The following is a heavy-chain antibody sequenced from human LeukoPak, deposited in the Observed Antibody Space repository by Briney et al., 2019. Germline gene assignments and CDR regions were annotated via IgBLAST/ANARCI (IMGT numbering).Heavy chain of an antibody. CDR2: INHSGST. D-gene: IGHD3-22*01. V-gene: IGHV4-34*01. J-gene: IGHJ4*02. Sequence: SETLSLTCAVYGGSFSGYYWSWIRQPPGKGLEWIGEINHSGSTNYNPSLKSRVTISVDTSKNQFSLKLSSVTAADTAAYYCATLYDSSGYYSFDYWGQGTLVTVSS. CDR1: GGSFSGYY. CDR3: ATLYDSSGYYSFDY.